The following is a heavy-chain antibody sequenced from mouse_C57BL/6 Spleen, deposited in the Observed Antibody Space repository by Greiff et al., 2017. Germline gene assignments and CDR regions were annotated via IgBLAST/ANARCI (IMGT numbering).Heavy chain of an antibody. J-gene: IGHJ4*01. Sequence: VKLQQSGPELVKPGASVKISCKASGYSFTSYYIHWVKQRPGQGLEWIGWIYPGSGNTKYNEKFKGKATLTADTSSSTAYMQLSSLTSEDSAVYYCARSGIYDGYPFYAMDYWGQGTSVTVSS. V-gene: IGHV1-66*01. CDR2: IYPGSGNT. CDR3: ARSGIYDGYPFYAMDY. D-gene: IGHD2-3*01. CDR1: GYSFTSYY.